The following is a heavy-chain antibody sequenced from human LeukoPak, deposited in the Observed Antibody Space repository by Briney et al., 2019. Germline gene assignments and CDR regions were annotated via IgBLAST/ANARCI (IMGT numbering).Heavy chain of an antibody. CDR3: ASPEGYYYDSSGSLDY. CDR2: IYHSGST. V-gene: IGHV4-38-2*02. CDR1: GYSISSGYY. J-gene: IGHJ4*02. D-gene: IGHD3-22*01. Sequence: PSETLSLTCTVSGYSISSGYYWGWIRQPPGKGLEWIGSIYHSGSTYYNPSLKSRVTISVDTSTNQFSLKLTSVTAADTAVYYCASPEGYYYDSSGSLDYWGQGTLVTVSS.